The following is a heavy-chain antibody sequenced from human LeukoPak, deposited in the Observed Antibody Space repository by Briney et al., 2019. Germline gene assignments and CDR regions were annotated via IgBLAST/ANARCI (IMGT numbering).Heavy chain of an antibody. CDR3: ARYCNGGSCYSGYDY. CDR1: GFTFSTYA. D-gene: IGHD2-15*01. J-gene: IGHJ4*02. V-gene: IGHV3-64*01. Sequence: GGSLRLSCAASGFTFSTYAMHWVRQAPGKGLEYVSAISTNGGGTYYANSVKGRFTISRDNSKNTLYLQMGSLRAEDMAVYYCARYCNGGSCYSGYDYWGQGTLVSVSS. CDR2: ISTNGGGT.